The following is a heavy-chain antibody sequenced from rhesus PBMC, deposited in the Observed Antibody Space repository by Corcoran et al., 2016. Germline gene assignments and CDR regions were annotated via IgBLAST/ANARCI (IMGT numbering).Heavy chain of an antibody. CDR3: AREGDDYGNYDDY. J-gene: IGHJ4*01. V-gene: IGHV4S14*01. CDR2: MYGSGGSN. Sequence: LQLQESGPGLVKPSETLSLPCAVPGYSISRNYWTGIRQPPGKGLEWIGSMYGSGGSNYLNPSLKSRVTLSVDTSKNQFSLKLSSVTAADTAVYYCAREGDDYGNYDDYWGQGVLVTVSS. D-gene: IGHD4-29*01. CDR1: GYSISRNY.